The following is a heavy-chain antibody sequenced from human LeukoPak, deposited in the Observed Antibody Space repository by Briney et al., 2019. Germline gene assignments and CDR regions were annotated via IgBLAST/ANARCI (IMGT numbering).Heavy chain of an antibody. CDR1: GGSISSYY. Sequence: PSETLSLTCTVSGGSISSYYWSWVRQPPGKGLEWIGYIYYSGSTNYNPSFKSRVTISVDTSKNQFSLKLSSVTAADTAVYYCAGGGSGWYYYYYGMDVWGQGTTVTVSS. J-gene: IGHJ6*02. D-gene: IGHD6-19*01. CDR2: IYYSGST. CDR3: AGGGSGWYYYYYGMDV. V-gene: IGHV4-59*01.